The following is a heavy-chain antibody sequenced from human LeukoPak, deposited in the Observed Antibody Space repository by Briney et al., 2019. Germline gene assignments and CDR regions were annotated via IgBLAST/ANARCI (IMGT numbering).Heavy chain of an antibody. V-gene: IGHV3-30*18. CDR1: GFTFSSYG. Sequence: GGSLRLSCAASGFTFSSYGMHWVRQAPGMGLEWVAIISYDGSNQYYADSVKGRFTISRDNSKNTLYLQMNSLRAEDTAVYYCAKRSGYSSSWYGMDVWGQGTTVTVSS. CDR2: ISYDGSNQ. D-gene: IGHD6-13*01. J-gene: IGHJ6*02. CDR3: AKRSGYSSSWYGMDV.